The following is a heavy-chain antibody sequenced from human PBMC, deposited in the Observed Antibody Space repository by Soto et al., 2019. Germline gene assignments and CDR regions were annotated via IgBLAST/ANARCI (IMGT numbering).Heavy chain of an antibody. V-gene: IGHV3-30-3*01. J-gene: IGHJ6*02. CDR1: GFTFSSYA. CDR3: ARDLRVVPTYYYYGMDV. Sequence: GGSLRLSCAASGFTFSSYAMHWVRQAPGKGLEWVAVISYDGSNKYYADSVKGRFTISRDNSKNTLYLQMNSLRAEDTAVYYCARDLRVVPTYYYYGMDVWGQGTTVTVSS. D-gene: IGHD2-2*01. CDR2: ISYDGSNK.